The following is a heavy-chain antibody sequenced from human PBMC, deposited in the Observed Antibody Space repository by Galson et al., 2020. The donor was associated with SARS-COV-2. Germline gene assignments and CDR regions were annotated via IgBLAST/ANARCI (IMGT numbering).Heavy chain of an antibody. CDR1: GFTFSSYA. CDR2: ISGSGGST. CDR3: AKVAGGLAVAGDFDY. J-gene: IGHJ4*02. V-gene: IGHV3-23*01. Sequence: SCAASGFTFSSYAMNWVRQAPGKGLEWVSTISGSGGSTYYEDSVKGRFTISRDNSKNTVYLQMNSLRAEDTAAYYCAKVAGGLAVAGDFDYWGQGTLVTVSS. D-gene: IGHD6-19*01.